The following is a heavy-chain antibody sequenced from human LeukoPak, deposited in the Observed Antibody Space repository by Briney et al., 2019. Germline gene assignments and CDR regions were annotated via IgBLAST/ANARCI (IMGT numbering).Heavy chain of an antibody. D-gene: IGHD3-10*01. J-gene: IGHJ4*02. CDR3: AKELRGVSSPPDY. CDR2: ISYDGSNE. Sequence: GGSLRLSCAASGFTFSTYAMHWVRQAPGKGLEWVAVISYDGSNEYYADSVKGRFTISRDNSKNTLYLQMNSLRAEDTAVYYCAKELRGVSSPPDYWGQGTLVTVSS. V-gene: IGHV3-30-3*01. CDR1: GFTFSTYA.